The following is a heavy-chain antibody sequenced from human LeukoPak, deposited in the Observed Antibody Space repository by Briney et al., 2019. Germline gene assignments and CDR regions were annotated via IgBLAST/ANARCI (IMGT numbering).Heavy chain of an antibody. CDR1: GFTFSSYG. Sequence: GGSLRLSCAASGFTFSSYGMHWVRQAPGKGLEWVAVISYDGSNKYYADSVKGRFTISRDNSKNTLYLQMNSLRAEDTAVYYCAKDVRVAYYDYWGQGTLVTVSS. J-gene: IGHJ4*02. CDR3: AKDVRVAYYDY. V-gene: IGHV3-30*18. CDR2: ISYDGSNK. D-gene: IGHD3-3*01.